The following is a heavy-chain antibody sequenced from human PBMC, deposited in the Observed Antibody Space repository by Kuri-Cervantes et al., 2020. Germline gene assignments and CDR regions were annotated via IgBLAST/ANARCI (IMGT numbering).Heavy chain of an antibody. CDR2: INPNSGGT. V-gene: IGHV1-2*02. J-gene: IGHJ6*02. Sequence: ASVKVSCKASGGTFSSYAISWVRQAPGQGLEWMGWINPNSGGTNYAQKFQGRVTMTRDTSISTAYMELSSLRSEDTAVYYCARGPDFWSGYYSTYYGMDVWGQGTTVTVSS. D-gene: IGHD3-3*01. CDR1: GGTFSSYA. CDR3: ARGPDFWSGYYSTYYGMDV.